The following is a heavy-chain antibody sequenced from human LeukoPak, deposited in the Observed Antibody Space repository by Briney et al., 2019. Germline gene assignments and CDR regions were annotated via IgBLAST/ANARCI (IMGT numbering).Heavy chain of an antibody. CDR3: SRLPAARYYYYYGMDV. Sequence: GGSLRLSCAASGFTFSSYSMNWVRQAPGKGLEWVSSISSSSSYIYYADSVKGRFTISRGNAKNSLYLQMNSLRAEDTAVYYCSRLPAARYYYYYGMDVWGQGTTVTVSS. CDR1: GFTFSSYS. V-gene: IGHV3-21*01. CDR2: ISSSSSYI. J-gene: IGHJ6*02. D-gene: IGHD2-2*01.